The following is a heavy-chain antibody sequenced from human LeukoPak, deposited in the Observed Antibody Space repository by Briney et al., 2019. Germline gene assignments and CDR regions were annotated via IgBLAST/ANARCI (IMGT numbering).Heavy chain of an antibody. J-gene: IGHJ4*02. V-gene: IGHV3-23*01. CDR1: GFTFSSYA. Sequence: GGSLRLSCAASGFTFSSYAMSWVRQAPGKGLEWVSAISGSGGSTYYADSVKGRFTISRDNSKNTLYLQMNSLRAEDTAVYYCAENSGSYYFPYYFGYWGQGTLVTVSS. CDR3: AENSGSYYFPYYFGY. CDR2: ISGSGGST. D-gene: IGHD1-26*01.